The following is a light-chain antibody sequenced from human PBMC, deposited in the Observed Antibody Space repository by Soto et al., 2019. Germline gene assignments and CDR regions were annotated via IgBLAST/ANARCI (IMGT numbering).Light chain of an antibody. CDR1: ISNIGAGYD. CDR3: QSFDSSLSGVV. Sequence: QSVLTQPPSVSGAPGQRVTISCTGSISNIGAGYDVHWYLQLPGTAPKLLIYGDTNRPSGVPDRFSGSKSGTSASLAITGLQAEDEADYYCQSFDSSLSGVVFGGGTQLTVL. J-gene: IGLJ3*02. CDR2: GDT. V-gene: IGLV1-40*01.